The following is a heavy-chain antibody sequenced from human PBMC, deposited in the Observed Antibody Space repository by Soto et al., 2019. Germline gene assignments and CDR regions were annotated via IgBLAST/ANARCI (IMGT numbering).Heavy chain of an antibody. CDR3: ARGVLLGYDFWSGYPDV. D-gene: IGHD3-3*01. Sequence: GGSLRLSCAASGFTFSSYWMSWVRQAPGKGLEWVANIKQDGSEKYYVDSVKGRFTISRDNAKNSLYLQMNSLRAEDTAVYYCARGVLLGYDFWSGYPDVWGQGTTVTVSS. CDR1: GFTFSSYW. J-gene: IGHJ6*02. CDR2: IKQDGSEK. V-gene: IGHV3-7*05.